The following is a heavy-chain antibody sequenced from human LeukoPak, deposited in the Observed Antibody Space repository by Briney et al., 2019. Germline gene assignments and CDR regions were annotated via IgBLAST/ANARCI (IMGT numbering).Heavy chain of an antibody. CDR1: GGSISSSSYY. Sequence: SETLSLTCTVSGGSISSSSYYWGWIRQPPGKGLEWIGTIYYSGSTYYNPSLKSRVTISVDTSKNHFSLQLNSVTPEDTAVYYCARLYCYNTVCQVDYWGQGTLVTVSS. CDR2: IYYSGST. J-gene: IGHJ4*02. D-gene: IGHD2/OR15-2a*01. CDR3: ARLYCYNTVCQVDY. V-gene: IGHV4-39*02.